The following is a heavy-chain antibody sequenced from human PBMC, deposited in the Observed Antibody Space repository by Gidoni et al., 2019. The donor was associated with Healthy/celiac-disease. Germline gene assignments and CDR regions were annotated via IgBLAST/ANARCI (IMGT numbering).Heavy chain of an antibody. V-gene: IGHV3-43*01. CDR2: ISWDGGST. CDR1: GFTFDDYT. D-gene: IGHD4-17*01. Sequence: EVQLVESGGVVVQPGGSLRPPCAASGFTFDDYTMHWVRQAPGKGLEWVSLISWDGGSTYYADSVKGRFTISRDNSKNSLYLQMNSLRTEDTALYYCAKGADTVTLDYWGQGTLVTVSS. J-gene: IGHJ4*02. CDR3: AKGADTVTLDY.